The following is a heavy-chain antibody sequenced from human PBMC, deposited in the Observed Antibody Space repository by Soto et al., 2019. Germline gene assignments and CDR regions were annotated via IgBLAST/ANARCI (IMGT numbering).Heavy chain of an antibody. J-gene: IGHJ4*02. CDR3: ARAPDKYYFDS. CDR2: INHSGST. V-gene: IGHV4-34*01. Sequence: SETLSLTCAVYGGSFSGYYWSWIRQPPGKGPEWIGDINHSGSTNYNPSLKSRVSMSVDTSKNQFSLKLRSVTAADMAVFYCARAPDKYYFDSWGQGTLVTVSS. CDR1: GGSFSGYY.